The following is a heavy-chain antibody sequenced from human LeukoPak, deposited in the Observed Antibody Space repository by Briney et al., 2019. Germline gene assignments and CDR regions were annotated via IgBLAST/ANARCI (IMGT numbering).Heavy chain of an antibody. CDR3: AADPSYSSGYRYYFDY. CDR1: GFTFISSA. J-gene: IGHJ4*02. D-gene: IGHD3-22*01. Sequence: SVKVSCKTSGFTFISSAVRWVRQARGQRLEWIGWIVVGSGNTNYAQKFQERVTITRDMSTSTAYMELSSLRSEDTAVYYCAADPSYSSGYRYYFDYWGQGTLVTVSS. V-gene: IGHV1-58*01. CDR2: IVVGSGNT.